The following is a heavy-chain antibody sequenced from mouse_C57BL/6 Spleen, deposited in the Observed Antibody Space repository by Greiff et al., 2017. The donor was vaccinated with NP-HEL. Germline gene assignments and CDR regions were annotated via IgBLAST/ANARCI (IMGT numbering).Heavy chain of an antibody. CDR3: ARGDYGYDVDWLAY. D-gene: IGHD2-2*01. CDR1: GYTFTDYN. V-gene: IGHV1-18*01. J-gene: IGHJ3*01. Sequence: EVQLQQSGPELVKPGASVKIPCKASGYTFTDYNMDWVKQSHGKSLEWIGDINPNNGGTIYNQKFKGKATLTVDKSSSTAYMELRSLTSEDTAVYYCARGDYGYDVDWLAYWGQGTLVTVSA. CDR2: INPNNGGT.